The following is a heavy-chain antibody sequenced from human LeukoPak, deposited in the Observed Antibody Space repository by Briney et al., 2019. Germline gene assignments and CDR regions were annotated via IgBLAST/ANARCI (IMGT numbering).Heavy chain of an antibody. CDR1: GYTFSDYF. J-gene: IGHJ4*02. V-gene: IGHV1-2*02. CDR2: INPNSGGT. Sequence: GASVKVSCKASGYTFSDYFMHWVRQAPGQGLEWMGWINPNSGGTNYAQKFQGRVTMTRDTSISTAYLELSRLRSDDTAVYYCARVLYSSGWYDGDYWGQGTLVTVSS. D-gene: IGHD6-19*01. CDR3: ARVLYSSGWYDGDY.